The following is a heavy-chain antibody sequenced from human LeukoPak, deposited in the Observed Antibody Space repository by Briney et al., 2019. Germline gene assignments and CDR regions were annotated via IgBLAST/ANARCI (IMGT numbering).Heavy chain of an antibody. D-gene: IGHD3-3*01. CDR2: IKQDGSEK. V-gene: IGHV3-7*01. CDR3: ARGFSGDWYFDL. CDR1: GFTFSSYW. Sequence: GGSLRLSCAASGFTFSSYWMRWVRQAPGKGLEWVANIKQDGSEKYYVDSVKGRFTISRDNAKNTLYLQMNSLRAEDTAVYYCARGFSGDWYFDLWGRGTLVTASS. J-gene: IGHJ2*01.